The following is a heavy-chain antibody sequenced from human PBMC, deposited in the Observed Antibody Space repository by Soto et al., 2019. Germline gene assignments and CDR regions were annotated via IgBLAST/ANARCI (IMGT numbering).Heavy chain of an antibody. CDR3: ARVGATTWY. D-gene: IGHD1-26*01. CDR2: VNSDGSIT. V-gene: IGHV3-74*01. J-gene: IGHJ4*02. Sequence: LRLSCTASGFTFSSYWMHWVRQAPGKGLVWVSRVNSDGSITNYADAVKGRFTISRDNAKNTLYLQMDGLRAEDTAVYYCARVGATTWYWGQGTLVTVSS. CDR1: GFTFSSYW.